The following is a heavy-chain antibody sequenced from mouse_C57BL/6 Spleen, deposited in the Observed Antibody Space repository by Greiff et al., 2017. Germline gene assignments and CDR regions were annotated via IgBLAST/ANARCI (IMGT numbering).Heavy chain of an antibody. CDR1: GFTFSSYG. Sequence: EVKLVESGGDLVKPGGSLKLSCAASGFTFSSYGMSWVRQTPDKRLEWVATISSGGSYTYYPDSVKGRFTISRDNAKNTLYLQMSSLKSEDTAMYYCARHAGYYFDYWGHGTTLTVSS. CDR3: ARHAGYYFDY. V-gene: IGHV5-6*02. J-gene: IGHJ2*01. CDR2: ISSGGSYT.